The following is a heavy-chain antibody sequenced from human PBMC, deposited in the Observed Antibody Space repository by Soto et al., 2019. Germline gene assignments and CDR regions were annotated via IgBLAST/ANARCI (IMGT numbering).Heavy chain of an antibody. J-gene: IGHJ6*02. CDR2: IYPGDSDT. D-gene: IGHD2-2*01. CDR1: GYIFTSYW. CDR3: ARTTGSGIVVVPDAMQNYYYGMDV. Sequence: GESLKISCKGSGYIFTSYWIGWVRQMPGKGLEWMGIIYPGDSDTRYSPSFQGQVTISADKSISTAYLQWSSLKASDTAMYYCARTTGSGIVVVPDAMQNYYYGMDVWGQVTTVPVSS. V-gene: IGHV5-51*01.